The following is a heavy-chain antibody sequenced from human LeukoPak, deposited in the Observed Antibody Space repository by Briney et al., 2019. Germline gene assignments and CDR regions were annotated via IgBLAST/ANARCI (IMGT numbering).Heavy chain of an antibody. Sequence: GGSLRLSCAASGFTFSSYAMSWVRQAPGKGLEWVSAISGSGGSTYYADSVKGRFTISRDNSKNTLYLQMNSLRAEDTAVYYCAALSGSYPAGRDAFDIWGQGTMVTVSS. CDR1: GFTFSSYA. CDR2: ISGSGGST. J-gene: IGHJ3*02. CDR3: AALSGSYPAGRDAFDI. D-gene: IGHD1-26*01. V-gene: IGHV3-23*01.